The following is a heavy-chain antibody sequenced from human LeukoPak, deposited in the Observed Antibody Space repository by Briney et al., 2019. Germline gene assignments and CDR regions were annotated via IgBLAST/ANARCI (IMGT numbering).Heavy chain of an antibody. CDR3: ARGLAAAGNNNWFDP. Sequence: GASVKVSCKASGGTFSSYAISWVRQAPGQGLEWMGRIIPIFGTANYAQKFQGRVTITTDESTSTAYMELSSLRSEDTAVYYCARGLAAAGNNNWFDPWGQGTLVTVSS. J-gene: IGHJ5*02. CDR2: IIPIFGTA. CDR1: GGTFSSYA. D-gene: IGHD6-13*01. V-gene: IGHV1-69*05.